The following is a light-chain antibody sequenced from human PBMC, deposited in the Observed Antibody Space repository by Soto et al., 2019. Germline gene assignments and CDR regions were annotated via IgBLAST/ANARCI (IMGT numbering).Light chain of an antibody. Sequence: IQLTQSPSSLSASVGDRVTITCRASQGISSYLAWYQQKPGKAPKLLIYAASTLQGGVPSRFSGSGSGTDFTLTISSLEPEDSAVYYCQQRHMWPITFGQGTRLEIK. CDR2: AAS. V-gene: IGKV1-9*01. J-gene: IGKJ5*01. CDR3: QQRHMWPIT. CDR1: QGISSY.